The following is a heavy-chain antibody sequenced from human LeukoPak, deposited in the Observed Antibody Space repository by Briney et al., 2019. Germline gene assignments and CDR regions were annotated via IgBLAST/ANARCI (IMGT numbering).Heavy chain of an antibody. CDR2: ISAYNGDT. J-gene: IGHJ1*01. CDR1: GYTFISYG. D-gene: IGHD1-26*01. Sequence: ASVRVSCKASGYTFISYGISWVRQGPGQGLEWMGWISAYNGDTNYAQKLQGRVTMTTDTSTTTAYMELRSLRSDDTAVYYCARGLAVGATFQHWGQGTLVTVSS. V-gene: IGHV1-18*01. CDR3: ARGLAVGATFQH.